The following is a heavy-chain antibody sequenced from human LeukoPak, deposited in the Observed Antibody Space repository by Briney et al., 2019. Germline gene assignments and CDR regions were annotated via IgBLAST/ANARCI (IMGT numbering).Heavy chain of an antibody. CDR1: GFTFSSYG. Sequence: GGSLRLSCAASGFTFSSYGMHWVRQAPGKGLGWVAVISYDGSNKYYADSVKGRFTISRDNSKNTLYLQMNSLRAEDTAVYYCAKPIESSSWYYYYGMDVWGQGTTVTVSS. V-gene: IGHV3-30*18. J-gene: IGHJ6*02. CDR3: AKPIESSSWYYYYGMDV. CDR2: ISYDGSNK. D-gene: IGHD6-13*01.